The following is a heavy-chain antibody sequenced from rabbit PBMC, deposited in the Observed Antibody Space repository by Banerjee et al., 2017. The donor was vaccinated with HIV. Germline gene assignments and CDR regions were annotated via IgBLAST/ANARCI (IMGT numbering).Heavy chain of an antibody. CDR2: ISTGDGST. CDR1: GFDFSSYG. V-gene: IGHV1S47*01. J-gene: IGHJ6*01. Sequence: QEQLVESGGGLVQPGGSLKLSCKASGFDFSSYGVSWVRQAPGKGLEWIGYISTGDGSTYYASWVNGRFTISSHNAQNTLYLQLNSLTAADTATYFCVRAGDDYGDPNTYGMDLWGPGTLVTVS. D-gene: IGHD2-1*01. CDR3: VRAGDDYGDPNTYGMDL.